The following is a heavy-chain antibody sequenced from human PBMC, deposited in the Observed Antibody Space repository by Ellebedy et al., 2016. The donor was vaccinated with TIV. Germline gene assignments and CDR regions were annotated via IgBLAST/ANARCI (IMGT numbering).Heavy chain of an antibody. CDR1: GGSFSGYY. D-gene: IGHD3-9*01. CDR3: ARALGTRYDILTGYYYYYYGMDV. V-gene: IGHV4-34*01. CDR2: INHSGST. Sequence: SETLSLXXAVYGGSFSGYYWSWIRQPPGKGLEWIGEINHSGSTNYNLSLKSRVTISVDTSKNQFSLKLSSVTAADTAVYYCARALGTRYDILTGYYYYYYGMDVWGQGTTVTVSS. J-gene: IGHJ6*02.